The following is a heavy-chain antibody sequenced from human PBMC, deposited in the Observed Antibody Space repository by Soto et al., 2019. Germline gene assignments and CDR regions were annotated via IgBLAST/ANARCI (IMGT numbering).Heavy chain of an antibody. V-gene: IGHV3-9*01. J-gene: IGHJ3*02. Sequence: EVQLVESGGGLVQPGRSLRLSCAAAGFTFDDYAMHWVRQAPGKGLEWVSGISWNSGSIGYADSVKGRFTISRDNAKNSLYLPMNDLTAENTALYACAKDIDDYRDYDGFDIWGQGTTVTVSS. D-gene: IGHD4-17*01. CDR2: ISWNSGSI. CDR3: AKDIDDYRDYDGFDI. CDR1: GFTFDDYA.